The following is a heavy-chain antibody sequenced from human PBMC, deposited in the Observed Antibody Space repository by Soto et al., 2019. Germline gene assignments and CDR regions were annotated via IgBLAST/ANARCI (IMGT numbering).Heavy chain of an antibody. CDR1: GYTFTSYA. Sequence: GSVKVSCKASGYTFTSYAMHWVRQAPGQRLEWMGWINAGNGNTKYSQKFQGRVTITRDTSASTAYMELSSLRSEDTAVYYCARDPRYSIGWYAPWGWFDPWGQGTLLTVSS. J-gene: IGHJ5*02. CDR3: ARDPRYSIGWYAPWGWFDP. CDR2: INAGNGNT. V-gene: IGHV1-3*01. D-gene: IGHD6-19*01.